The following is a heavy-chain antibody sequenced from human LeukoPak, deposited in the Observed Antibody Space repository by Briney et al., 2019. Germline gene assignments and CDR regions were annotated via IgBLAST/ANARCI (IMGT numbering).Heavy chain of an antibody. Sequence: SQTLSLTCTVSGGSISSGSYYWSWIRQPAGKGLEWIGRIYTSGSTNYNPSLKSRVTISVDTSKNQFSLKLSSVTAADTAVYYCARDGYYDFWSGYPSEYFQHWGQGTLDTVSS. D-gene: IGHD3-3*01. CDR3: ARDGYYDFWSGYPSEYFQH. J-gene: IGHJ1*01. CDR2: IYTSGST. V-gene: IGHV4-61*02. CDR1: GGSISSGSYY.